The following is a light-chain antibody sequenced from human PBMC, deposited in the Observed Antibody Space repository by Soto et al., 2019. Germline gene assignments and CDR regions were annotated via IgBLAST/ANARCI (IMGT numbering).Light chain of an antibody. V-gene: IGKV1-5*03. CDR3: QQYNNWPPT. CDR1: QSFSSW. J-gene: IGKJ1*01. Sequence: EIQMTQSPSTLSASVGDRVTITCQASQSFSSWLAWYQQKPGKAPKLLIYKASSLESGVPSRFSGSGSGTECTLTISSLQSEDFAVYYCQQYNNWPPTFGQGTKVDIK. CDR2: KAS.